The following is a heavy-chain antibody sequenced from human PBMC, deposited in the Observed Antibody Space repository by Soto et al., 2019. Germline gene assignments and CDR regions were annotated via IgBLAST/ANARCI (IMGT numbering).Heavy chain of an antibody. V-gene: IGHV4-30-2*02. CDR3: ARPKDYDDCLDL. D-gene: IGHD3-22*01. CDR1: GGSISSGGYS. J-gene: IGHJ4*02. CDR2: IYHSGST. Sequence: SETLSLTCAVSGGSISSGGYSWSWIRQPPGKGLEWIGYIYHSGSTYYNPSLKSRVTISVDRSKNQFSLELSSLISEDTAVYYCARPKDYDDCLDLWGQGTLVTVSS.